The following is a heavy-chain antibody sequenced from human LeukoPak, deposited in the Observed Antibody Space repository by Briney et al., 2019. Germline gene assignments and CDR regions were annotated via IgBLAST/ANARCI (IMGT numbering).Heavy chain of an antibody. V-gene: IGHV3-74*01. CDR2: IASDGSST. CDR3: ARGRPHGNDY. D-gene: IGHD4-23*01. Sequence: GGSLILSCAASGLTFSSYWMHWVRQAPGKGLVWVSRIASDGSSTTYADSVKGRFSISRDNAKNTLYLQMNSLRVEDTAVYYCARGRPHGNDYWGQGTLVTVSS. CDR1: GLTFSSYW. J-gene: IGHJ4*02.